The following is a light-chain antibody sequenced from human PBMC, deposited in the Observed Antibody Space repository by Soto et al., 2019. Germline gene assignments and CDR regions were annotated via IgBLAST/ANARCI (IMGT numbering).Light chain of an antibody. CDR2: DVS. CDR3: CLHAATFDG. V-gene: IGLV2-11*01. J-gene: IGLJ1*01. Sequence: QSAPTQPRSVSGSPGQSVTISCTGTSSDVGTYDFVSWYQQHPGKAPRLMIFDVSERPSGVPDRFSGSKSGNTASLTISGLQADYEADYYCCLHAATFDGFASGTKATVL. CDR1: SSDVGTYDF.